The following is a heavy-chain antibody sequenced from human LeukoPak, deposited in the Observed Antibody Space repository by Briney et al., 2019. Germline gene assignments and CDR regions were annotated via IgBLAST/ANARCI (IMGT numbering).Heavy chain of an antibody. Sequence: SETLSLTCTVSGGSISSYYWSWIRQPPGKGLEWIGYIYYSGSTNYNPSLKSRVTISVDTSKNQFSLKLSSVTAADTAVYYCARDRGYYGMDVWGQGTTVTVSS. J-gene: IGHJ6*02. CDR1: GGSISSYY. D-gene: IGHD3-10*01. V-gene: IGHV4-59*01. CDR2: IYYSGST. CDR3: ARDRGYYGMDV.